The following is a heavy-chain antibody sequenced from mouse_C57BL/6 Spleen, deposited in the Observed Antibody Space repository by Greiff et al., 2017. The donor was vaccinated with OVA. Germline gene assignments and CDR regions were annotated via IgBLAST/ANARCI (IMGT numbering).Heavy chain of an antibody. CDR1: GYTFTSYT. CDR3: ARGYYYGIAMDY. CDR2: INPSSGYT. J-gene: IGHJ4*01. D-gene: IGHD1-1*01. Sequence: VQLQQSGAELARPGASVKMSCKASGYTFTSYTMHWVKQRPGQGLEWIGYINPSSGYTKYNQKFKDKAPLTADKSSSTAYMQLSSLTSEDSAVYYGARGYYYGIAMDYWGQGTSVTVSS. V-gene: IGHV1-4*01.